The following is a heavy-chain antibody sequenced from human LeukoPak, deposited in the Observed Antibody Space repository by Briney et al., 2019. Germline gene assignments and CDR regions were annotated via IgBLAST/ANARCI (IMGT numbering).Heavy chain of an antibody. J-gene: IGHJ4*02. CDR2: ILYDEK. D-gene: IGHD2-15*01. V-gene: IGHV3-33*05. CDR1: GFTFSSFG. CDR3: ARYCSGGCYSGVDY. Sequence: PGRSLRLSCAASGFTFSSFGMHWVRQAPGRGLEWVALILYDEKYYADSVKGRFTISRDNSKNILYLQMDGLRVEDTAVYYCARYCSGGCYSGVDYWGQATLVTVPS.